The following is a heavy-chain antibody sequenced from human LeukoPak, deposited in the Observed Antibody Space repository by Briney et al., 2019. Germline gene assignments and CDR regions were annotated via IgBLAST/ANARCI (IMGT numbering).Heavy chain of an antibody. Sequence: SETLSLTCTVSGYSISSGYYWGWIRQPPGKGLEWTGSIDHSGSTYYNPSLKSRITISVDTSKNQFSLKLSSVTAADTAVYYGARAYSSSWYFNWFDPWGQGTLVTVSS. V-gene: IGHV4-38-2*02. CDR3: ARAYSSSWYFNWFDP. CDR2: IDHSGST. CDR1: GYSISSGYY. D-gene: IGHD6-13*01. J-gene: IGHJ5*02.